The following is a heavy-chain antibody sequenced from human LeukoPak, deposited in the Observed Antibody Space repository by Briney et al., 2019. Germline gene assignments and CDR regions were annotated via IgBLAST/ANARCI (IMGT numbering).Heavy chain of an antibody. V-gene: IGHV3-30*04. Sequence: GGSLRLSCAASGFTFSSYAMHWVRQAPGKGLEWVAVISYDGSNKYYADSVKGRFTISRDNSKNTLYLQMNSLRAEDTAVYYCARSVTPLLWFGELLTALDYWGQGTLVTVSS. D-gene: IGHD3-10*01. CDR1: GFTFSSYA. J-gene: IGHJ4*02. CDR3: ARSVTPLLWFGELLTALDY. CDR2: ISYDGSNK.